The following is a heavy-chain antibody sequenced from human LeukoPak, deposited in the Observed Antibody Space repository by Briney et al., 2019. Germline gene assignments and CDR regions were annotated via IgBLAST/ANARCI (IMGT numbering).Heavy chain of an antibody. CDR3: ARGGGYSGPDLPEYDSSGYYGGDFDY. Sequence: SQTLSLTCTVSGGSISSGSYYWSWLRQPAGKGLEWIGRIYTSRSTNYNPSLKSRVTISVDTSKNQFSLKLSSVTAADTAVYYCARGGGYSGPDLPEYDSSGYYGGDFDYWGQGTLVTVSS. D-gene: IGHD3-22*01. J-gene: IGHJ4*02. CDR1: GGSISSGSYY. CDR2: IYTSRST. V-gene: IGHV4-61*02.